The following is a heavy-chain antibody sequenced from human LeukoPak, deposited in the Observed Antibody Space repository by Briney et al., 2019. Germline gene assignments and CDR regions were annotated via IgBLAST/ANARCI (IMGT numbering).Heavy chain of an antibody. CDR1: GGSISSYY. V-gene: IGHV4-59*01. CDR3: ARDDTVTGNDAFDI. D-gene: IGHD4-17*01. CDR2: IYYSGST. J-gene: IGHJ3*02. Sequence: PSETLSLTXTVSGGSISSYYWSWIRQPPGKGLEWIGYIYYSGSTNYNPSLKRRVTISVDTSKNQFSLKLSSVTAADTAVYYCARDDTVTGNDAFDIWGQGTMVTVSS.